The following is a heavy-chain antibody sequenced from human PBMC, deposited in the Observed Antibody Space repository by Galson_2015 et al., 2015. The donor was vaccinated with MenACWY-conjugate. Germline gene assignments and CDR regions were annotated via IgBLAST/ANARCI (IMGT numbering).Heavy chain of an antibody. J-gene: IGHJ6*02. Sequence: SVKVSCKASGYTFTSYGISWVRQAPGQGLEWMGWISAYNGNTNYAQKLQGRVTMTTDTSTSTAYMELRSLRSDDTAVYYCARDWVLWFGEFGTYYYYGMDVWGQGTTVTVSS. D-gene: IGHD3-10*01. CDR2: ISAYNGNT. V-gene: IGHV1-18*01. CDR3: ARDWVLWFGEFGTYYYYGMDV. CDR1: GYTFTSYG.